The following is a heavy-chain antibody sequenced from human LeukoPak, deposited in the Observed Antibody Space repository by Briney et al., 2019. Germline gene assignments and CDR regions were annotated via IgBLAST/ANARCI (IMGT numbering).Heavy chain of an antibody. CDR3: ARRYSGYGNAFDI. CDR1: GGSISSYY. D-gene: IGHD5-12*01. Sequence: PSETLSLTCTISGGSISSYYWSWIRQPPGKGLEWIRYIYSSGSTNYSPSLKSRVTISVDTSKNQFSLKLYSVTAADTAVYYCARRYSGYGNAFDIWGQGTMVTLSS. J-gene: IGHJ3*02. V-gene: IGHV4-59*08. CDR2: IYSSGST.